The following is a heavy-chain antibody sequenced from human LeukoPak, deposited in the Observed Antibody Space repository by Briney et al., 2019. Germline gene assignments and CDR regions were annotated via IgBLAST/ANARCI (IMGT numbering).Heavy chain of an antibody. V-gene: IGHV4-34*01. D-gene: IGHD6-19*01. Sequence: NPSETLSLTCAVYGGSFSGYDWNWIRQPPGRGLEWIAEINHSGSTNYNPSLKSRVTISVDTSKNQFSLKLTSVTAADTAVYYCARGPISYSSGWYVNYWGQGTLVTVSS. J-gene: IGHJ4*02. CDR2: INHSGST. CDR3: ARGPISYSSGWYVNY. CDR1: GGSFSGYD.